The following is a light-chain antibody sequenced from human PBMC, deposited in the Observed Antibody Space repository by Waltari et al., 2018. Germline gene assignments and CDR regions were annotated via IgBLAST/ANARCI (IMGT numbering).Light chain of an antibody. V-gene: IGLV7-46*01. J-gene: IGLJ2*01. CDR1: TGAVTSGHY. Sequence: QAVVTQEPSLTVSPGGTVTLTCGSSTGAVTSGHYPYWFQQKPGQAPRTLIYDPSNKHSWTPARFSGSLLGGKAALPLSGAQPEDEAEYYCLLSYSGARVFGGGTQLTVL. CDR2: DPS. CDR3: LLSYSGARV.